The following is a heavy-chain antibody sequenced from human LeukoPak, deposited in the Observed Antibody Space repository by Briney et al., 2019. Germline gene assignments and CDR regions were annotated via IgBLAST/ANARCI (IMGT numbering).Heavy chain of an antibody. Sequence: PSETLSLTCAVYGGSFSGYYWSWIRQPPRKGLEWIGEINHSGSTNYNPSLKSRVTISVDTSKNQFSLKLTSVTAADTAVYYCARTHFPRGYFDYWGQGTLVTVSS. V-gene: IGHV4-34*01. CDR3: ARTHFPRGYFDY. CDR2: INHSGST. J-gene: IGHJ4*02. CDR1: GGSFSGYY.